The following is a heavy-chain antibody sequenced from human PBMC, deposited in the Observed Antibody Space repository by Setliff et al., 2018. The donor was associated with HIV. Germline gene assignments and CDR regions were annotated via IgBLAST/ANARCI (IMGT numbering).Heavy chain of an antibody. D-gene: IGHD3-10*01. CDR3: TRRRGPMVRGVDPTPSYYFDY. Sequence: ETLSLTCAVSGGSISSSNWWSWVRQPPGKGLEWIGEIYHSGNTNYNPSLKSRVTISVDTSKNQFSLRLSSVTAGDTAVYYCTRRRGPMVRGVDPTPSYYFDYWGQGTLVTVSS. CDR1: GGSISSSNW. J-gene: IGHJ4*02. V-gene: IGHV4-4*02. CDR2: IYHSGNT.